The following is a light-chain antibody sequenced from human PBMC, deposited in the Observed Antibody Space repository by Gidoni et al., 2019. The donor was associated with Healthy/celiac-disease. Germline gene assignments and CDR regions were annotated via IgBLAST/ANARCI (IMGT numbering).Light chain of an antibody. CDR2: RDS. J-gene: IGLJ2*01. CDR1: NIGSKN. Sequence: SYELTPPLSVSVALGQTARITCGGNNIGSKNVHWYQQKPGQAPVLVIYRDSNRPPGIPERFSGSNSGNTATLTISRAQAGDEADYYCQVWDSSTVVFGGGTKLTVL. CDR3: QVWDSSTVV. V-gene: IGLV3-9*01.